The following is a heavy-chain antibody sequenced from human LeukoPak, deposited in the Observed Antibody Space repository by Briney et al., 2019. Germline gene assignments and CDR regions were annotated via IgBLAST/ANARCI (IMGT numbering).Heavy chain of an antibody. V-gene: IGHV4-59*01. CDR2: IYYSGST. CDR3: ARTVLSYCRGGSCPYFDY. CDR1: GGSISSYY. D-gene: IGHD2-15*01. Sequence: SETLSLTCTVSGGSISSYYWSWIRQPPGKGLEWIGYIYYSGSTNCNPSLKSRVTISVDTSKNQFSLKLSSLTAADTAVYYCARTVLSYCRGGSCPYFDYWGQGTLVTVSS. J-gene: IGHJ4*01.